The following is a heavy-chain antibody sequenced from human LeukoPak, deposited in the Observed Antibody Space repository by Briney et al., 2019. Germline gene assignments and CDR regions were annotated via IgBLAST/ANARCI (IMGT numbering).Heavy chain of an antibody. Sequence: GGALRLSCAASGFTFSDEYMSWIRQAPGKGLEWVSYISNSGSYTNYADSVKGRFTISRDNAKNSLYLQMNSLRAEDTAVYYCAREGCSGGSCYYDAFDVWGQGTMVTVSS. V-gene: IGHV3-11*05. CDR3: AREGCSGGSCYYDAFDV. CDR1: GFTFSDEY. CDR2: ISNSGSYT. D-gene: IGHD2-15*01. J-gene: IGHJ3*01.